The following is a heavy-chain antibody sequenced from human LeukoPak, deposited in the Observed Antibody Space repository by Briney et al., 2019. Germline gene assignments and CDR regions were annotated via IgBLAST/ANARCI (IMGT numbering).Heavy chain of an antibody. Sequence: ASVKVSCKASGYTFTSYDINWVRQATGQGLEWMGWMNPNSGNTGYAQKFQGRVTMTRNTSISTAYMELSSLRSEDTAVYYWARVEDYYGSSGYYGMDVWGQGTTVTVSS. CDR1: GYTFTSYD. CDR3: ARVEDYYGSSGYYGMDV. CDR2: MNPNSGNT. J-gene: IGHJ6*02. V-gene: IGHV1-8*01. D-gene: IGHD3-22*01.